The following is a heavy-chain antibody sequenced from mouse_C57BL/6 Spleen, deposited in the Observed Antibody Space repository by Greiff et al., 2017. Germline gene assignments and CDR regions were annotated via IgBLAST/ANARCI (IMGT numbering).Heavy chain of an antibody. D-gene: IGHD1-1*01. CDR2: IDPENGDT. Sequence: VQLQQSGAELVRPGASVKLSCTASGFNIKDDYMHWVKQRPEQGLEWIGWIDPENGDTEYASKFQGKATITADTSSNTAYLQLSSLTSEDTAVYYCTTPMYYGSSYDWYFDVWGTGTTVTVSS. CDR3: TTPMYYGSSYDWYFDV. J-gene: IGHJ1*03. CDR1: GFNIKDDY. V-gene: IGHV14-4*01.